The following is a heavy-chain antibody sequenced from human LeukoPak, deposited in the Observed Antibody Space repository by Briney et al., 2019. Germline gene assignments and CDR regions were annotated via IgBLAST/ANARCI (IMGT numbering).Heavy chain of an antibody. J-gene: IGHJ5*01. CDR1: GFTFSTYA. Sequence: GGSLRLSCEASGFTFSTYAISWVRQAPGKGLEWVSATSGSSSTTLCADFAKGRFTISRDNSKNTLYLQIDGLRVEDTALYYCAKGCDSSDCDASRLFDSWGQGTLVTVSS. D-gene: IGHD2-2*01. CDR2: TSGSSSTT. V-gene: IGHV3-23*01. CDR3: AKGCDSSDCDASRLFDS.